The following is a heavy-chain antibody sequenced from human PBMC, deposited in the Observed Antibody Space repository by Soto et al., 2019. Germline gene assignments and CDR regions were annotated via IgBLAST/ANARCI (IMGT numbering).Heavy chain of an antibody. CDR3: ASSIAAAGPNWFDP. CDR1: GFTFSRYG. Sequence: QPGGSLRLSCAASGFTFSRYGMHWVRQAPGKGLEWVAVISYDGSNKYCADSVKGRFTISRDNSKNTLYLQMNSLRAEDTAVYYCASSIAAAGPNWFDPWGQGTQVTVSS. J-gene: IGHJ5*02. V-gene: IGHV3-30*19. CDR2: ISYDGSNK. D-gene: IGHD6-13*01.